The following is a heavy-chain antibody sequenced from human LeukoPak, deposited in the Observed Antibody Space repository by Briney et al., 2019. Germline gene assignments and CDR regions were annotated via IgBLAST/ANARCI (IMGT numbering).Heavy chain of an antibody. J-gene: IGHJ4*02. D-gene: IGHD2-2*01. CDR2: INPNSGGT. V-gene: IGHV1-2*02. CDR3: ARVGVPAAMTWVEFDY. CDR1: GYTFTGHY. Sequence: ASVKVSCKASGYTFTGHYMHWVRQAPGQGLEWMGWINPNSGGTNYAQKFQGRVTMTRDTSINIVYMELGGLRSDDTAVFYCARVGVPAAMTWVEFDYWGQGTLVTVSS.